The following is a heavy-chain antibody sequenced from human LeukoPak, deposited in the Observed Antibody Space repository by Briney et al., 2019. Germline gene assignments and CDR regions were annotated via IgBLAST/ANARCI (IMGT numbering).Heavy chain of an antibody. CDR3: ARHRSSGYSGYESDY. Sequence: GEAPKISCKASGYIFTTYWMGRVRQLPGKGLEWRVIIYPADSTAHYSPSFQGQVTISVDKSINTVYLQWSRLKASDTAMYYCARHRSSGYSGYESDYWGQGTLVTVSS. CDR2: IYPADSTA. CDR1: GYIFTTYW. V-gene: IGHV5-51*01. D-gene: IGHD5-12*01. J-gene: IGHJ4*02.